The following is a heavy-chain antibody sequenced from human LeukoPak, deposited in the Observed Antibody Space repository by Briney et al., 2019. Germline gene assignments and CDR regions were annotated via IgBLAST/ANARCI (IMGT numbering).Heavy chain of an antibody. CDR2: MYSGGTT. CDR3: ARDSSDYDFWSGRWGGLDY. CDR1: GFTVSSSY. J-gene: IGHJ4*02. D-gene: IGHD3-3*01. Sequence: GGSLRLSCTGSGFTVSSSYMSWVRQTPGKGLEWVSVMYSGGTTYYADSVKGRFTISRDSSKNTVNLQMNSLRAEDTAVYYCARDSSDYDFWSGRWGGLDYWGQGTLVTVSS. V-gene: IGHV3-66*01.